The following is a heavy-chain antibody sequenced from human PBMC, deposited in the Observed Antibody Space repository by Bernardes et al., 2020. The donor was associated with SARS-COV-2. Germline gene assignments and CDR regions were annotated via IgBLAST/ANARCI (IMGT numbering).Heavy chain of an antibody. D-gene: IGHD4-17*01. CDR2: ISGSGGST. J-gene: IGHJ4*02. CDR3: AKGGERYDYGDYFDY. CDR1: GFPFSSYA. V-gene: IGHV3-23*01. Sequence: LSCASSGFPFSSYAMSWVRQAPGKGLEWVSAISGSGGSTYYADSVKGRFTISRDNSKNTLYLQMNSLRAEDTAVYYCAKGGERYDYGDYFDYWGQGTLVTVSS.